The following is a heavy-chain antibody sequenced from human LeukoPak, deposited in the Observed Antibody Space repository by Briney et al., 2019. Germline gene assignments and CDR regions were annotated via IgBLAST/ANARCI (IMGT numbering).Heavy chain of an antibody. Sequence: SETLSLTCSVSGGSISSYYWSWIRQPPGKGLEWIGYIYYSGRTSYNPSLKSRVTISVDTSKNQFSLRLSSVTAADTAVYYCARHPSITMVRGDTAFDYWGQGTLVTVSS. J-gene: IGHJ4*02. V-gene: IGHV4-59*08. D-gene: IGHD3-10*01. CDR2: IYYSGRT. CDR1: GGSISSYY. CDR3: ARHPSITMVRGDTAFDY.